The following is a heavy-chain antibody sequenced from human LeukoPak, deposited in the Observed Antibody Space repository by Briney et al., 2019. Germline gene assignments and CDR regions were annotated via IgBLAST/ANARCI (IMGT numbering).Heavy chain of an antibody. J-gene: IGHJ4*02. V-gene: IGHV3-21*01. CDR2: ISSSSSYI. Sequence: SGGSLRLSCAASGFTFSSYSMNWVRQASGKGLEWVSSISSSSSYIYYADSVKGRFTISRDNAKNSLYLQMNSLRAEDTAVYYCASGRVSSTGGWGQGTLVTVSS. CDR3: ASGRVSSTGG. D-gene: IGHD1-14*01. CDR1: GFTFSSYS.